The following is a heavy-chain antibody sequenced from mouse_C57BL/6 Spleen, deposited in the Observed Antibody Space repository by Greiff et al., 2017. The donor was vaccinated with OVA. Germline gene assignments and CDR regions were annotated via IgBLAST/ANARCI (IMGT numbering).Heavy chain of an antibody. Sequence: VQLQQSGAELVRPGASVTLSCKASGYTFTDYEMHWVKQTPVHGLEWIGAIDPETGGTAYNQKFKGKAILTADKSSSTAYMELRSLTSEDSAVYYCTRSRTGGYFDYWGQGTTLTVSS. J-gene: IGHJ2*01. D-gene: IGHD4-1*01. V-gene: IGHV1-15*01. CDR2: IDPETGGT. CDR1: GYTFTDYE. CDR3: TRSRTGGYFDY.